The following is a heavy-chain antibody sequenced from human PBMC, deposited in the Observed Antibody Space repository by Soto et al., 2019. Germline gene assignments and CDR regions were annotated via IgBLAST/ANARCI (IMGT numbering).Heavy chain of an antibody. CDR3: ARDAADTPMVY. V-gene: IGHV1-69*01. CDR2: IIPQFPTP. CDR1: GGIFRSNA. Sequence: QVQLVQSGAEVRTPGSSVKVSCKSSGGIFRSNAISWVRQAPGQGLEWMGAIIPQFPTPYYAQKFQGRVTITADESTSTAYMALNSLTSDDTAVYFCARDAADTPMVYWGQGTPLTVSS. D-gene: IGHD5-18*01. J-gene: IGHJ4*02.